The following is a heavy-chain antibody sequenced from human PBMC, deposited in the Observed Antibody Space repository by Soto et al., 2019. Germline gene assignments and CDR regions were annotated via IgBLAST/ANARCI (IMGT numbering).Heavy chain of an antibody. CDR1: GFTFSSSA. J-gene: IGHJ4*02. Sequence: PGGSLRLSCAASGFTFSSSAMSWVRQAPGKGLEWVSTISGSGGNTNYADSVKGRFSISRDNSMNTLYLQMNSLGAEDTAVYYCARGNIVGSYFFELWGQGVLVTVSS. CDR3: ARGNIVGSYFFEL. CDR2: ISGSGGNT. D-gene: IGHD1-26*01. V-gene: IGHV3-23*01.